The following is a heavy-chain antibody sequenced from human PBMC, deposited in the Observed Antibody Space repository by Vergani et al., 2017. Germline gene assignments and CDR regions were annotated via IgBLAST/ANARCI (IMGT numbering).Heavy chain of an antibody. J-gene: IGHJ3*02. D-gene: IGHD2-2*01. Sequence: QVQLVQSGAEVKKPGSSVKVSCKASGGTFSSYTISWVRQAPGQGLEWMGRIIPILGIANYAQKFQGRVTITADKSTSTAYMELSSLRSEDTAVYYCAKDIKEGYCSSTSCPYAFDIWGQGTMVTVSS. CDR2: IIPILGIA. CDR3: AKDIKEGYCSSTSCPYAFDI. CDR1: GGTFSSYT. V-gene: IGHV1-69*08.